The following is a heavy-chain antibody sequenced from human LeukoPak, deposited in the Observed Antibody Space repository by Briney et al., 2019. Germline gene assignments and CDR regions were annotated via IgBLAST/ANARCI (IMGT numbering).Heavy chain of an antibody. CDR1: GFTFSSFE. V-gene: IGHV3-48*03. J-gene: IGHJ4*02. D-gene: IGHD5-24*01. Sequence: GGSLRLSCAASGFTFSSFEMNWVRQAPGKGLEWVSYITSSASTIYYAESVKGRFTISRDNSKNMVSLQMNSLRAEDTAMYYCARGGRNGYNYFDYWGQGTLVTVSS. CDR2: ITSSASTI. CDR3: ARGGRNGYNYFDY.